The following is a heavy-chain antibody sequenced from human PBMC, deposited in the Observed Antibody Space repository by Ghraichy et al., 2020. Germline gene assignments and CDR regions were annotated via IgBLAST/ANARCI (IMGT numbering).Heavy chain of an antibody. D-gene: IGHD3-16*02. J-gene: IGHJ4*02. CDR1: GGSISSCY. Sequence: SETLSLTCTVSGGSISSCYWSWIRQPPGKGLEWIGCIYYSGSTNYNPSLKSRVTISVDTSKNQFSLKLSSVTAADTAVYYCARLMITFGGVIVYYFVYWGQGTLVTVS. V-gene: IGHV4-59*08. CDR3: ARLMITFGGVIVYYFVY. CDR2: IYYSGST.